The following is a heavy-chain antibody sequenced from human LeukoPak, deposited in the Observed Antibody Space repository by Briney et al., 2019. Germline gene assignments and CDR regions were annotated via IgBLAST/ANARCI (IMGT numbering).Heavy chain of an antibody. CDR3: ARAFGYSQFDY. V-gene: IGHV4-30-4*01. J-gene: IGHJ4*02. CDR1: GGSISSGDYY. D-gene: IGHD5-18*01. CDR2: IYYSGST. Sequence: SGTLSLTCTVSGGSISSGDYYWSWIRQPPGKGLEWIGYIYYSGSTYYNPSLKSRVTISVDTSKNQFSLKLSSVTAADTAVYYCARAFGYSQFDYWGQGALVTVSS.